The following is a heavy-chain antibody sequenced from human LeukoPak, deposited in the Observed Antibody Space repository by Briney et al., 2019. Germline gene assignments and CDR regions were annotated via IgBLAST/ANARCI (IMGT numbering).Heavy chain of an antibody. CDR1: GFTFSTYW. CDR2: IKQDGSMK. V-gene: IGHV3-7*01. CDR3: ASDYGDYNY. J-gene: IGHJ4*02. D-gene: IGHD4-17*01. Sequence: GGSLRLSCAASGFTFSTYWMSWVRPAPGQGLEWVAGIKQDGSMKYYVDSVKGRFTISRDNAKNSLYLQMNSLRAEDTAVYYCASDYGDYNYWGQGTLVTVSS.